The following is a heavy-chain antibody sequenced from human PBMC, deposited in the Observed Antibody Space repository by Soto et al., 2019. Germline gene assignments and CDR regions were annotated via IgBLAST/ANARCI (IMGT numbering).Heavy chain of an antibody. V-gene: IGHV3-33*01. CDR1: GFTFSSYG. CDR2: IWYDGSNK. D-gene: IGHD2-2*02. CDR3: ARDHLRYCSSTSCYIPWFDP. Sequence: LRLSCAASGFTFSSYGMHWVRQAPGKGLEWVAVIWYDGSNKYYADSVKGRFTISRDNSKNTLYLQMNSQRAEDTAVYYCARDHLRYCSSTSCYIPWFDPWGQGTLVTVSS. J-gene: IGHJ5*02.